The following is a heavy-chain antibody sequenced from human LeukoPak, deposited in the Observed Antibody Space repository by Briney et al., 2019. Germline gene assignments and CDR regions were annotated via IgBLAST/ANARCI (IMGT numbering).Heavy chain of an antibody. CDR1: GASISGYW. D-gene: IGHD2-15*01. Sequence: SETLSLTCDVSGASISGYWWSWIRQPAGKGLEWIGRMYTDGDTNYNPALKSRVTVSVDTSKDLFSLKLISVTAADTAVYYCGRAPAGCGGTCPFDSLGQGTLVTVSS. CDR2: MYTDGDT. V-gene: IGHV4-4*07. CDR3: GRAPAGCGGTCPFDS. J-gene: IGHJ4*02.